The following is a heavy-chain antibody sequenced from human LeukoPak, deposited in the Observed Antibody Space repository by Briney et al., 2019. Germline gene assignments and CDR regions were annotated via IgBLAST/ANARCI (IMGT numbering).Heavy chain of an antibody. CDR3: ARSGYYDILTGYYSQYPFDY. CDR2: IYSGGST. V-gene: IGHV3-53*01. CDR1: GFTVSSNY. J-gene: IGHJ4*02. D-gene: IGHD3-9*01. Sequence: GGSLRLSCAASGFTVSSNYMSWVRQAPGKGLEWVSVIYSGGSTYYADSVKGRFTISRDNAKNSLYLQMNSLRAEDTAVYYCARSGYYDILTGYYSQYPFDYWGQGTLVTVSS.